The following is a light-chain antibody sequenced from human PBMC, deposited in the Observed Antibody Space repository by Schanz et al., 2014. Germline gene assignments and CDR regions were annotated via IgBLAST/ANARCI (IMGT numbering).Light chain of an antibody. V-gene: IGKV3-11*01. CDR1: QSVSSY. CDR2: GAS. J-gene: IGKJ2*01. CDR3: QQDYTTAT. Sequence: EIVLTQSPATLSLSPGERATLSCRASQSVSSYLAWYQQKPGQDPRLLIYGASSRATGIPDRFSGSGSGTAFTLNISSLQPDDFATYYGQQDYTTATFGKGTKLEI.